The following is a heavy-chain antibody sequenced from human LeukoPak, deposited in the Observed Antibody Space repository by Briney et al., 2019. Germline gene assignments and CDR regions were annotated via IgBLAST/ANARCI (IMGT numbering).Heavy chain of an antibody. D-gene: IGHD3-3*01. J-gene: IGHJ6*03. CDR3: ASTYYDFWARDYYYYMDV. CDR2: INPSGGST. V-gene: IGHV1-46*01. CDR1: GYTFTSYY. Sequence: ASVKVSCKASGYTFTSYYMHWVRQAPGQGLEWMGIINPSGGSTSYAQKFQGRVTMTRDMSTSTVYMELSSLRSEDTAVYYCASTYYDFWARDYYYYMDVWGKGTTVTISS.